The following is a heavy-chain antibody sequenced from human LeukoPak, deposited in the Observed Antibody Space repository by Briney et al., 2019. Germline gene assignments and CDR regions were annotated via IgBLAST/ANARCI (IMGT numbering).Heavy chain of an antibody. CDR1: GGSISSYY. CDR2: IYTSGST. J-gene: IGHJ4*02. Sequence: PSETLSLTCTVSGGSISSYYWSWIRQPAGKGLEWLGRIYTSGSTNYNPSLKSRVTISIDTSKSQFSLKLHSVTAADTAVYYCATRPGSGWAGVFDYWGQGALVTVSS. CDR3: ATRPGSGWAGVFDY. D-gene: IGHD6-19*01. V-gene: IGHV4-4*07.